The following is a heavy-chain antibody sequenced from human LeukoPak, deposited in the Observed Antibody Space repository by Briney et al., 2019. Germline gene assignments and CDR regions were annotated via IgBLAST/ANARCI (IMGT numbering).Heavy chain of an antibody. CDR1: GFTFSSYS. Sequence: KPGGSLRLSCAASGFTFSSYSMNWVRQAPGKGLEWVSSISSSSSYIYYADSVRGRFTISRDNAENSLYLQMNSLRAEDTAVYYCARAGPVPFDYWGQGTLVTVSS. V-gene: IGHV3-21*01. CDR2: ISSSSSYI. D-gene: IGHD3-10*01. J-gene: IGHJ4*02. CDR3: ARAGPVPFDY.